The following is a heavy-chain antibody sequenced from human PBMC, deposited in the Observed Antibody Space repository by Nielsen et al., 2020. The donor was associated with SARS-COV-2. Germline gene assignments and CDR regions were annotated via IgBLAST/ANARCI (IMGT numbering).Heavy chain of an antibody. CDR2: ISYEGSKK. D-gene: IGHD3-10*01. CDR3: AKMVRGVVFDY. V-gene: IGHV3-30*18. CDR1: GFTFNNYG. J-gene: IGHJ4*02. Sequence: GESLKISCAASGFTFNNYGFYWVRQAPGTGLEWVASISYEGSKKYYGDSLTGRFTFSRDSSKNTLYLQMSSLRADDTAVYYCAKMVRGVVFDYWGQGTLVTVSS.